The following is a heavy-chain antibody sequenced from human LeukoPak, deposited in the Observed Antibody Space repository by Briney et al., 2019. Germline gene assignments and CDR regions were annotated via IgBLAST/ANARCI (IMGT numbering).Heavy chain of an antibody. D-gene: IGHD3-10*01. CDR3: ARGPTVKYYYGSGSYYNNGKYYYYGMDV. Sequence: PSETLSLTCAVYGGSFSGYYWSWIRQPPGKGLEWIGEINHSGSTNYNPSLKSRVTISVDTSKNQFSLKLSSVTAADTAVYYCARGPTVKYYYGSGSYYNNGKYYYYGMDVWGQGTTVTVSS. CDR1: GGSFSGYY. J-gene: IGHJ6*02. V-gene: IGHV4-34*01. CDR2: INHSGST.